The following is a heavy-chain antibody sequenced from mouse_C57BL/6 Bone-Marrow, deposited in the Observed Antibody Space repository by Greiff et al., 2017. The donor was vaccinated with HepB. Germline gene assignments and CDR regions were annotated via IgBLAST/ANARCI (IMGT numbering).Heavy chain of an antibody. Sequence: EVQLVESGAELVRPGASVKLSCTASGFNIKDDYMHWVKQRPEQGLEWIGWIDPENGNTKYASKFQGKATITADTSSNTAYLQLSSLTSEDTAFYSCTSCGFFDFCDQGPTPTVSS. V-gene: IGHV14-4*01. CDR2: IDPENGNT. CDR3: TSCGFFDF. J-gene: IGHJ2*01. CDR1: GFNIKDDY.